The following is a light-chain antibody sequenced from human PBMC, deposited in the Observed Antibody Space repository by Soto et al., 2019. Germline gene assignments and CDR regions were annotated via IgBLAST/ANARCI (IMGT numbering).Light chain of an antibody. CDR3: QQSYSAQYT. V-gene: IGKV1-39*01. CDR1: QTISNY. J-gene: IGKJ2*01. Sequence: DIQVTQSPSSLSASVGDRVTITCRSSQTISNYLNWYQQKPGKAPKLLIYAASSLQSGVPLRFSGSGSGTDFTLTITSLQPEDFATYFCQQSYSAQYTFGQGTKLEIK. CDR2: AAS.